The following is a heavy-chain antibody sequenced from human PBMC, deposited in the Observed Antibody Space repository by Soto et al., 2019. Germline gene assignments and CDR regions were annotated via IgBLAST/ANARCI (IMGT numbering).Heavy chain of an antibody. J-gene: IGHJ4*02. CDR2: IYYSGST. CDR1: GGSISSGDYY. CDR3: ARVADLYQQQTPLNPFDY. D-gene: IGHD6-13*01. V-gene: IGHV4-30-4*01. Sequence: QVQLQESGPGLVKPSQTLSLTCTVSGGSISSGDYYWSWIRQPPGKGLEWIGYIYYSGSTYYNPSLKSRVTISVDTSKNQFSLKLSSVTAADTAVYYCARVADLYQQQTPLNPFDYWGQGTLVTVSS.